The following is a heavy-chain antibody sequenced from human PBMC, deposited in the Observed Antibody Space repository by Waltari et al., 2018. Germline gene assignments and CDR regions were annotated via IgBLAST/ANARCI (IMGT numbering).Heavy chain of an antibody. CDR3: ARTPPDQKYCSSTSCYA. CDR1: GGTFSSYA. V-gene: IGHV1-69*05. Sequence: QVQLVQSGAEVKKPGSSVKVSCKASGGTFSSYAISWVRQAPGQGLEWMGGIIPIFGTANYAQKFQGRVTITTDESTSTAYMELSSLRSEDTAVYYCARTPPDQKYCSSTSCYAWGQGTLVTVSS. CDR2: IIPIFGTA. J-gene: IGHJ4*02. D-gene: IGHD2-2*01.